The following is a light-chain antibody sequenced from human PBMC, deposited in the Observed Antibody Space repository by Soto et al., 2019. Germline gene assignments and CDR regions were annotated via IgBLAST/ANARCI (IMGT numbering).Light chain of an antibody. CDR3: QRYGSSPLT. Sequence: EIVLTQSPGTLSLSPGERATLSCRASQSVSSRSLAWYQQKPGQAPRLLIYGASSRATGIPDRFSGSGSGTDFTLTISRLEPEDFAEYYCQRYGSSPLTFGGGTKVEIK. CDR1: QSVSSRS. V-gene: IGKV3-20*01. J-gene: IGKJ4*02. CDR2: GAS.